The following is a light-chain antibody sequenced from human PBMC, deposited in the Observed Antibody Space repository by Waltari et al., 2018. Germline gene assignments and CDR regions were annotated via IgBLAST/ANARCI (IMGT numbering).Light chain of an antibody. V-gene: IGKV2-28*01. J-gene: IGKJ1*01. CDR3: MQSLQTLWT. Sequence: DIVVTQSPLSLPVTPGEPASIACRSSQSLLHRHGNNYLDWYLQKPGQSPQLLIYLGSNRASGVPDRFSGSGSGTDFTLGISRVEAEDVGVYYCMQSLQTLWTFGPGTKVEIK. CDR1: QSLLHRHGNNY. CDR2: LGS.